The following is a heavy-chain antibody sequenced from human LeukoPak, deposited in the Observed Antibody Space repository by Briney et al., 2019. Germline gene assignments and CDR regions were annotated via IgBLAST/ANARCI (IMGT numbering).Heavy chain of an antibody. CDR1: GFTSSSYW. J-gene: IGHJ4*02. Sequence: GGSLRISCAASGFTSSSYWMSWVRHAPGKGLEWVANIKQDGSEKYYVDSVKGRFTISRDNAKNSLYLQMNSLRAEDTAVYYCARDRGSSGWYEFDYGGQGTVVTVSS. D-gene: IGHD6-19*01. CDR2: IKQDGSEK. CDR3: ARDRGSSGWYEFDY. V-gene: IGHV3-7*01.